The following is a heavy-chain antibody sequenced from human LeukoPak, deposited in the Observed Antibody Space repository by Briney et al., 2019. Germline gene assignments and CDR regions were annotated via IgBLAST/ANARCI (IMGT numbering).Heavy chain of an antibody. CDR1: GFTFSSYS. V-gene: IGHV3-21*01. CDR3: ASRELYCGSTTCSAP. Sequence: PGGSLRLSCAASGFTFSSYSMNWVRQAPGKGLEWVSSISTSSSYIYYADSVKGRFTISRDNAKNSLYLQMNSLRAEDTAVYYCASRELYCGSTTCSAPWGQGTLVTVSS. J-gene: IGHJ5*02. D-gene: IGHD2-2*01. CDR2: ISTSSSYI.